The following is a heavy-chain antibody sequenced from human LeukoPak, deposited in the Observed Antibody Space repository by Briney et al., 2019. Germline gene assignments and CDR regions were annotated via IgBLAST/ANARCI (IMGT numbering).Heavy chain of an antibody. CDR3: ARGGFSDYVRGEDY. J-gene: IGHJ4*02. CDR2: IHPSGGSA. Sequence: ASVKVSCKASGYTFTSYYMHWVRRAPGQGLEWMGIIHPSGGSAGYAQKFQDRVNMTRDTSTRTVYMELSSLRSEDTAVYYCARGGFSDYVRGEDYWGQGTLVTVSS. CDR1: GYTFTSYY. D-gene: IGHD3-16*01. V-gene: IGHV1-46*01.